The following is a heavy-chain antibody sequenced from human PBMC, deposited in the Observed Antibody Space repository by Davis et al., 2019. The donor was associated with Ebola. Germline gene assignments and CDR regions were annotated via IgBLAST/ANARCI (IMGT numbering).Heavy chain of an antibody. D-gene: IGHD6-13*01. Sequence: SETLSLTCAISGDSVSSNSAAWNWIRQSPSRGLEWVGRTYYRSKWYNDYAVSVKSRITINPNTAQNQFSLQLNSVTPEDTAVYYCARGQQLVPKPQNWFDPWGQGTLVTVSS. J-gene: IGHJ5*02. CDR1: GDSVSSNSAA. CDR2: TYYRSKWYN. V-gene: IGHV6-1*01. CDR3: ARGQQLVPKPQNWFDP.